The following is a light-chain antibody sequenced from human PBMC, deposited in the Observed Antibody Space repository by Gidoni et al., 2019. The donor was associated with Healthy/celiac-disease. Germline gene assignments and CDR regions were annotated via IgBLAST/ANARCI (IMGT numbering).Light chain of an antibody. CDR3: QQYGSSPLT. CDR2: GAS. Sequence: EIVLTQSPATLSLSPGARATLSCRASQSVSSSYLAWYQQKPGQAPRLLIYGASSRATGLPDRCSGSGSGTDFTLTISRLEPEDFAVYYCQQYGSSPLTFGGGTKVEIK. J-gene: IGKJ4*01. V-gene: IGKV3-20*01. CDR1: QSVSSSY.